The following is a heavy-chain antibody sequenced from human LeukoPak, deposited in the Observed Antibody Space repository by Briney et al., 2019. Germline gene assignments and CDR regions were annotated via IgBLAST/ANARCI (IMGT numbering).Heavy chain of an antibody. D-gene: IGHD6-13*01. Sequence: GWSLRLSCAGSGFTVSSNYMTWVRQAPGKGLEWVSVINSDGRTYYGDSVKGRFTISRDNSKNMVYLQMNSLRAEDTALYYCALAGYRSSGLGVWGQGTLVTVS. CDR1: GFTVSSNY. CDR3: ALAGYRSSGLGV. V-gene: IGHV3-53*01. J-gene: IGHJ4*02. CDR2: INSDGRT.